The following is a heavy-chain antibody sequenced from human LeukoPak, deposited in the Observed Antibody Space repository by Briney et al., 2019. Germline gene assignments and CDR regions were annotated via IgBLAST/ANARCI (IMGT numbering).Heavy chain of an antibody. J-gene: IGHJ4*02. Sequence: GGSLRLSCAASGYTFRTYAMRWVRQAPGKGLERVTAISGSGGSTYYADSLKGRFTISRDNSKNTLYLQMNSLRAEDTAVYYCAKAVGPTDYWGQGTLVTVSS. CDR2: ISGSGGST. CDR1: GYTFRTYA. V-gene: IGHV3-23*01. D-gene: IGHD1-26*01. CDR3: AKAVGPTDY.